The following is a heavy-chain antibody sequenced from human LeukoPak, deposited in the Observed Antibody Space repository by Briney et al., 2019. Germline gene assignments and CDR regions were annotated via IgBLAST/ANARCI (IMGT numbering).Heavy chain of an antibody. CDR3: ARDAIRGSDY. D-gene: IGHD3-10*01. CDR1: GGSIISTTYY. Sequence: SETLSLTCTVSGGSIISTTYYWGWIRQPPGEGLEWIGSIDYSGSTYYNPSLKSRVTISVDTSKNQFSLKLSSVTAADTAVYYCARDAIRGSDYWGQGTLVTVSS. V-gene: IGHV4-39*07. J-gene: IGHJ4*02. CDR2: IDYSGST.